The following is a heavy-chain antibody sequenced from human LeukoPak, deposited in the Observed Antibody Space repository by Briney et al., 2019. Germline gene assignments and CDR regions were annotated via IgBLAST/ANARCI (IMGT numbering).Heavy chain of an antibody. J-gene: IGHJ4*02. V-gene: IGHV5-51*01. CDR3: AGLTSSWSFDY. D-gene: IGHD6-13*01. CDR1: GYSFTNYW. CDR2: IAPDGSDT. Sequence: GESLKISGKGSGYSFTNYWIGGVRQMPGKDLEWMGIIAPDGSDTRYSPSFQGQVTISADKSITTAYLQWSSLKASDTAMYYCAGLTSSWSFDYWGQGTLVTVSS.